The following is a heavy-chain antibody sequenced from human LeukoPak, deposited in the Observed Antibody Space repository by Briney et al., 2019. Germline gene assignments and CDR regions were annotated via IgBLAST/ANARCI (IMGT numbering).Heavy chain of an antibody. Sequence: SSETLSLTCTVSGGSISSGGYYWSWIRQHPGKGLEWIGYIYYSGSTYYNPSLKSRVTISVDTSKSQFSLKLSSVTTADTALYYCARAPPGYCSGGSCYRWFDPWGQGTLVTVSS. J-gene: IGHJ5*02. CDR2: IYYSGST. CDR1: GGSISSGGYY. V-gene: IGHV4-31*03. CDR3: ARAPPGYCSGGSCYRWFDP. D-gene: IGHD2-15*01.